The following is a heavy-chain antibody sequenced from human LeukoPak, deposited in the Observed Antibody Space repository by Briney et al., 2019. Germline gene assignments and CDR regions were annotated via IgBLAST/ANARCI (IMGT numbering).Heavy chain of an antibody. J-gene: IGHJ4*02. D-gene: IGHD6-13*01. Sequence: SQTLSLTCTVSGGSINSATYYWGWIRQPAGKGLEWIGRIYPTGSTNYYNPSLKSRVTISVDTSKNQFSLNLSSVTAADTAVYYCARGLHSSSWYPDYWGQGTRVTVSS. V-gene: IGHV4-61*02. CDR1: GGSINSATYY. CDR2: IYPTGST. CDR3: ARGLHSSSWYPDY.